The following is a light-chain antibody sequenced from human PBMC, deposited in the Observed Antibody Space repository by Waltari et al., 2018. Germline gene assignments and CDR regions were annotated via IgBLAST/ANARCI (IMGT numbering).Light chain of an antibody. Sequence: EIVMTQSPATLSVSPGERATLSCRASQSVNNNLAWYQQKPGQAPRLRIYLASIRATGIPARFSGSAAGTEFTLTISSLQSEDFAIYYCQQYYQWPQTFGQGTKVEIK. J-gene: IGKJ1*01. CDR1: QSVNNN. V-gene: IGKV3-15*01. CDR3: QQYYQWPQT. CDR2: LAS.